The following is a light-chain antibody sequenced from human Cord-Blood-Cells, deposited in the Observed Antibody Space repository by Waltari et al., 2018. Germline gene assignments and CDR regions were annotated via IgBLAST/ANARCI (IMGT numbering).Light chain of an antibody. CDR1: QSVSSN. CDR2: GAS. CDR3: QQSYSTTRT. J-gene: IGKJ1*01. V-gene: IGKV3-15*01. Sequence: EIVMTQSPATLSVSPGERATLSCRASQSVSSNLAWYQQKPGQAPRLLIYGASTRATGIPARFSGSGSGTDFTLTISSLQPEDFATYYCQQSYSTTRTFGQGTKVEIK.